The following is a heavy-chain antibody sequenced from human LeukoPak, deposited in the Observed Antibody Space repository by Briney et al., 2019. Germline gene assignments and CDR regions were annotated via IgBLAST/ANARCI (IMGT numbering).Heavy chain of an antibody. J-gene: IGHJ3*01. Sequence: GGSLRLSCAASGFTFSDYYMSWIRQAPGKGLEWVSYISSSGSTIYYADSVKGRFTISRDNAKNSLYLQMNSLRAEDTAVYYCARTRLQRWPDAFDVWGQGTMVTVSS. CDR2: ISSSGSTI. CDR1: GFTFSDYY. V-gene: IGHV3-11*01. D-gene: IGHD4-23*01. CDR3: ARTRLQRWPDAFDV.